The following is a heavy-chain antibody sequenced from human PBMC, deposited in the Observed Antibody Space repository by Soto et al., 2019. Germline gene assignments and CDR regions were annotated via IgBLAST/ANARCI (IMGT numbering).Heavy chain of an antibody. CDR1: GFTFSSYA. CDR2: ISGSGGST. J-gene: IGHJ3*02. V-gene: IGHV3-23*01. Sequence: SLRLSCAASGFTFSSYAMSWVRQAPGKGLEWVSAISGSGGSTYYADSVKGRFTISRDNSKNTLYLQMNSLRAEDTAVYYCARICSGGSCYAAFDIWGQGTMVTVSS. CDR3: ARICSGGSCYAAFDI. D-gene: IGHD2-15*01.